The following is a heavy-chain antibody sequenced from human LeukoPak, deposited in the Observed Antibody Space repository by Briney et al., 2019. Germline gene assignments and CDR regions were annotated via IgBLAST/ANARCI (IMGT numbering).Heavy chain of an antibody. V-gene: IGHV3-7*01. J-gene: IGHJ4*02. CDR1: GFTFSSYW. Sequence: GGSLRLSCAAPGFTFSSYWMSWVRQAPGKGLEWVANIKQDGSEKYYVDSVKGQFTISRDNANNSLYLQMNSLRAEDTAVYYCARVGDYFDYWGQGTLVTVSS. D-gene: IGHD3-16*01. CDR2: IKQDGSEK. CDR3: ARVGDYFDY.